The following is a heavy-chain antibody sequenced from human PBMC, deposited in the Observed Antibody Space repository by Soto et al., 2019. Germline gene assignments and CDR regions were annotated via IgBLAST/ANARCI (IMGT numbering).Heavy chain of an antibody. CDR3: AREVGATRYYYYYGMDV. CDR2: INHSGST. J-gene: IGHJ6*02. V-gene: IGHV4-34*01. Sequence: PSETLSLTCAVYGGSFSGYYRSWIRQPPGKGLEWIGEINHSGSTNYNPSLKSRVTISVDTSKNQFSLKLSSVTAADTAVYYCAREVGATRYYYYYGMDVWGQGTTVTVSS. CDR1: GGSFSGYY. D-gene: IGHD1-26*01.